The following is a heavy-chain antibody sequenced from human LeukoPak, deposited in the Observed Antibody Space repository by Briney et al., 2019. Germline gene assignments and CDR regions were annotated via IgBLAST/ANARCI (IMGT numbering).Heavy chain of an antibody. CDR2: IIPILAIS. J-gene: IGHJ4*02. Sequence: SVKVSCKASGGTFNSYAFSWVRQAPGQGLEWMGRIIPILAISDYAQKFQGRVTITADKSTSTAYMELSSLRSEDTAVYYCARDVVGATKEYYFDYWGQGTLVTVSS. CDR3: ARDVVGATKEYYFDY. CDR1: GGTFNSYA. D-gene: IGHD1-26*01. V-gene: IGHV1-69*04.